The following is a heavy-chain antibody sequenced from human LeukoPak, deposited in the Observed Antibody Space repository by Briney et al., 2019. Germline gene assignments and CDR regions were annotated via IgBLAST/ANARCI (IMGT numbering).Heavy chain of an antibody. V-gene: IGHV3-48*01. D-gene: IGHD3-10*01. CDR2: ISSSSSTI. CDR1: GYTFSIYS. Sequence: PGGSLRLSCAASGYTFSIYSMNWVRQAPGKGLEWVSYISSSSSTIYYADSVKGRFTISRDNAKNSLYLQMNSLRAEDTAVYYCARDGRFGEFYFDYWGQGTLVTVSS. CDR3: ARDGRFGEFYFDY. J-gene: IGHJ4*02.